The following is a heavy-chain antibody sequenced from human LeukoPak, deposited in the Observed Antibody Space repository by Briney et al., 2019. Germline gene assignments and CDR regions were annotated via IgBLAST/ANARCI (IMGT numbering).Heavy chain of an antibody. Sequence: GGSLRLSCTASGLLFGDYAMTWVRQAPGKGLEWVGFIRSKPYGGTAYYAASVKGRFTISRDDSITIAYLDMNGLKSEDTGVYHCTVQVIPSDKWFDPWGQGTPVTVSS. J-gene: IGHJ5*02. D-gene: IGHD2-21*01. CDR1: GLLFGDYA. V-gene: IGHV3-49*04. CDR2: IRSKPYGGTA. CDR3: TVQVIPSDKWFDP.